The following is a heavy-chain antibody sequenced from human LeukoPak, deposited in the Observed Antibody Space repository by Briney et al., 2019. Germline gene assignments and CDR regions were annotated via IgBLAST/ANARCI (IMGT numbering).Heavy chain of an antibody. CDR3: AREGMATIWARYYFDY. CDR2: INPNSGGT. V-gene: IGHV1-2*06. Sequence: ASVKVSCEASGYTFTGYYMHWVRQAPGRGLEWMGRINPNSGGTNYAQKFQGRVTMTRDTSISTAYMELSRLRSDDTAVYYCAREGMATIWARYYFDYWGQGTLVIVSS. CDR1: GYTFTGYY. J-gene: IGHJ4*02. D-gene: IGHD5-12*01.